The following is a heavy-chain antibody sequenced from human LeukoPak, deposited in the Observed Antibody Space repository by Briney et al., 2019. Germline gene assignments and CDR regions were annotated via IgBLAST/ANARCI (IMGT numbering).Heavy chain of an antibody. CDR1: GGSVSSGSYY. J-gene: IGHJ3*02. D-gene: IGHD3-9*01. CDR3: ARSPPLYDILTGYYPDAFDI. Sequence: SETLSLTCTVSGGSVSSGSYYWSWIRQPPGKRLGWIGYIYYSGSTNYNPSLKSRVTISVDTSKNQFSLKLSSVTAADTAVYYCARSPPLYDILTGYYPDAFDIWGQGTMVTVSS. CDR2: IYYSGST. V-gene: IGHV4-61*01.